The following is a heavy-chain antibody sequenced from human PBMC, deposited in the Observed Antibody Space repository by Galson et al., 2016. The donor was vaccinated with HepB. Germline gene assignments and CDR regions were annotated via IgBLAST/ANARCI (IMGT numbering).Heavy chain of an antibody. CDR1: GFSLTSTGIR. V-gene: IGHV2-70D*14. CDR3: ARDRVGLDY. CDR2: TDWDDDK. J-gene: IGHJ4*01. Sequence: PALVTPTQTLTLTCNFSGFSLTSTGIRVSWIRQSPGEALEWLARTDWDDDKVYSTSLESRLNIPKDTSKTQVVLTMTNMDPVDTATYYCARDRVGLDYCGHGILVTVSS.